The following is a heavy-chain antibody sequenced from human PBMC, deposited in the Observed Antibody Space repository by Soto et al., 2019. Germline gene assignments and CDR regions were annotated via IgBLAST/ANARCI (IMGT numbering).Heavy chain of an antibody. Sequence: PSETLSLTCAVYGGSFSGYYWSWIRQPPGKGLEWIGYIYYSGSTNYNPSLKSRVTISVDTSKNQFSLKLSSVTAADTAVYYCAVAIVVVASANWDDYGMDVWGQGTTVTVS. CDR2: IYYSGST. CDR3: AVAIVVVASANWDDYGMDV. D-gene: IGHD2-2*03. J-gene: IGHJ6*02. V-gene: IGHV4-59*01. CDR1: GGSFSGYY.